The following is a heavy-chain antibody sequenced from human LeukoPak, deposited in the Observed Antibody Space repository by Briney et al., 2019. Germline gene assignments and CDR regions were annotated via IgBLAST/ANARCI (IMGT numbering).Heavy chain of an antibody. CDR3: ARKGPIAATGPDY. Sequence: PSETLSLTCSVSGGSIRGYYWSWMRQPPGKRLEWVGYIFYHGSIKYNSSLKSRVTFSAETYKNKFSLKLRFVTAADTAVYYCARKGPIAATGPDYWGQGTLVTVSS. CDR2: IFYHGSI. J-gene: IGHJ4*02. V-gene: IGHV4-59*01. D-gene: IGHD6-13*01. CDR1: GGSIRGYY.